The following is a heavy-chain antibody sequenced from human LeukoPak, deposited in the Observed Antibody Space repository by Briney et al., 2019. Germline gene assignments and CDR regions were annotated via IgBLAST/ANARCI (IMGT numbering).Heavy chain of an antibody. V-gene: IGHV4-39*07. J-gene: IGHJ6*03. Sequence: SETLSLTCTVSGGSISSSSYYWGWIRQPPGKGLEWIGSIYYSGSTYYNPSLKSRVTISVDTSKNQFSLKLSSVTAADTAVYYCARDYYGSGMDVWGKGTTVTVSS. CDR2: IYYSGST. D-gene: IGHD3-10*01. CDR1: GGSISSSSYY. CDR3: ARDYYGSGMDV.